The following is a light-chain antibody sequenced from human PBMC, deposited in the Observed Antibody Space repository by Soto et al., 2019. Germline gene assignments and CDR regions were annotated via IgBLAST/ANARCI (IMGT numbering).Light chain of an antibody. J-gene: IGKJ1*01. Sequence: DIQMTQSPSTLSGSVGDRVTITCRASQTISSWLAWYQQKPEKAPKLLIYKASTLKSGVPSRFSGSGSGTEFTLTISSLQPDDFATYYCQHYNSYSEAFGQGTKVDNK. CDR1: QTISSW. CDR3: QHYNSYSEA. CDR2: KAS. V-gene: IGKV1-5*03.